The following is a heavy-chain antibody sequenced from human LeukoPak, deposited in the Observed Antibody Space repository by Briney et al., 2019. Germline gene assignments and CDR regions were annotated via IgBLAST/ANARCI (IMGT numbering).Heavy chain of an antibody. CDR3: ARCGMLALGYYYYYYMDV. V-gene: IGHV1-69*01. Sequence: SVKVSCKASGGTFSSYAIRWVRQAPGQGLEWMGGIIPIFGTAKYAQKFQGRVTITADESTSTAYMELSSLRSEDTAVYYCARCGMLALGYYYYYYMDVWGKGTTVTVSS. J-gene: IGHJ6*03. D-gene: IGHD2-8*01. CDR2: IIPIFGTA. CDR1: GGTFSSYA.